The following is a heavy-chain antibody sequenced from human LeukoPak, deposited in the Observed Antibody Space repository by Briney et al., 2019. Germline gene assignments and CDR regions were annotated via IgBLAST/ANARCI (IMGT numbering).Heavy chain of an antibody. CDR2: ISSSSSYI. J-gene: IGHJ6*02. CDR3: AKGHASSFYYGIDV. Sequence: GGSLRLSCAAPGFTFSSYSMNWVRQAPGKGLEWVSSISSSSSYIYYADSVKGRFTISRDNPKNTLYLQMNSLRAEDTAVYYCAKGHASSFYYGIDVWGQGTTVTVSS. D-gene: IGHD3-16*01. V-gene: IGHV3-21*04. CDR1: GFTFSSYS.